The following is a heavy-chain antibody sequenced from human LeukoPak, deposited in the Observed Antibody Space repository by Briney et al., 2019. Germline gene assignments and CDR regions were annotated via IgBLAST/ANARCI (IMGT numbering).Heavy chain of an antibody. J-gene: IGHJ4*02. CDR2: IKQERSEK. Sequence: GGSLRLFCVASGFAFSSYWMSWVRQAPGKGLEWVANIKQERSEKCDVDTEQVRFTIPRDNAKNSLFLQMNSLRVEVTAVYYCARLGGSYYTYWGQGTLVTVSS. D-gene: IGHD1-26*01. V-gene: IGHV3-7*01. CDR3: ARLGGSYYTY. CDR1: GFAFSSYW.